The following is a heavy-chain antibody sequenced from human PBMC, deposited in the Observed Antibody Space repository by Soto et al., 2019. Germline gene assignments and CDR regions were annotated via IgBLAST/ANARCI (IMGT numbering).Heavy chain of an antibody. V-gene: IGHV1-69*02. CDR2: IIPILGIA. J-gene: IGHJ3*02. Sequence: QVQLVQSGAEVKKPGSSVKVSCKASGGTFSSYTISWVRQAPGQGLEWMGRIIPILGIANYAQKFQGRVTITADKSTSTAYMELSSLRSEDTAVYYCARALPGRGYILNDAFDIWGQGTMVTVSS. D-gene: IGHD3-22*01. CDR3: ARALPGRGYILNDAFDI. CDR1: GGTFSSYT.